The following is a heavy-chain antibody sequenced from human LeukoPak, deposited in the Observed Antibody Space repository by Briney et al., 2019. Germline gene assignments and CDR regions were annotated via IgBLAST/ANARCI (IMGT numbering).Heavy chain of an antibody. CDR3: ARARGADYYDSSSPTDAFDI. D-gene: IGHD3-22*01. CDR2: IGTAGDT. J-gene: IGHJ3*02. V-gene: IGHV3-13*01. Sequence: PGGSLRLSCAASGFTFSSYDMRWVRQATGKGLEWVSAIGTAGDTYYPGSVKGRFTISRENAKNSLYLQMNSLRAGDTAVYYCARARGADYYDSSSPTDAFDIWGQGTMVTVSS. CDR1: GFTFSSYD.